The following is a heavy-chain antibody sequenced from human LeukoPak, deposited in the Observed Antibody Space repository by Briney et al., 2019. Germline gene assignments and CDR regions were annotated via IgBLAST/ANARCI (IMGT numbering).Heavy chain of an antibody. Sequence: GGSLRLSCAASGFTFSSYWMSWVRQAPGQGLEWVANIKQDGSEKYYVDSVKGRFTISRDNAKNSLYLKMNSVRAEDTAVYCCARGSMTTVPYWGKGTLVTVSS. CDR2: IKQDGSEK. J-gene: IGHJ4*02. CDR1: GFTFSSYW. CDR3: ARGSMTTVPY. V-gene: IGHV3-7*01. D-gene: IGHD4-17*01.